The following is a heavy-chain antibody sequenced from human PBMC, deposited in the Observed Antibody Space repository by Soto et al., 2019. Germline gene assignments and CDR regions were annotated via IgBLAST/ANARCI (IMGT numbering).Heavy chain of an antibody. CDR1: GFAFSSYA. V-gene: IGHV3-33*06. Sequence: QVQLVESGGGVVQPGRSLRLSCAASGFAFSSYAMHWVRQAPGKGLEWVAVIWYDGSDKYYADSVKGRFTISRDNSKNTLYFQMNSLRAEDTAVYYCAKEVEQGLDYWGQGILVTVSS. J-gene: IGHJ4*02. D-gene: IGHD6-19*01. CDR3: AKEVEQGLDY. CDR2: IWYDGSDK.